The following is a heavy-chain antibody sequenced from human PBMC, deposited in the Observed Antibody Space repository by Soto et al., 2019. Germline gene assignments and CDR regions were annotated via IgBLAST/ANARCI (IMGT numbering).Heavy chain of an antibody. CDR1: GYTLTELS. Sequence: ASVKVSCKVSGYTLTELSMRWVRQAPGKGFEWMGGFDPEDGETIYAQKFQGRVTMTEDTSTDTAYMELSSLRSEDTAVYYCATEPRYNWNDAGYYMDVWGKGTTVTVSS. CDR3: ATEPRYNWNDAGYYMDV. J-gene: IGHJ6*03. V-gene: IGHV1-24*01. CDR2: FDPEDGET. D-gene: IGHD1-1*01.